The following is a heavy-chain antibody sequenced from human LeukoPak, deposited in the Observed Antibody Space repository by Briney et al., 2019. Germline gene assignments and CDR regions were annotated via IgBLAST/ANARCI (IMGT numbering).Heavy chain of an antibody. CDR1: GFTFRSYG. V-gene: IGHV3-30*02. CDR2: IGYDGSNK. CDR3: AQDSYYYYIDV. Sequence: GGSLRLSCAASGFTFRSYGMHWVRQAPGKGLEWVTFIGYDGSNKYYTDSVKGRFTISRDNSKNTLYLQMNSLRAEDTAIYYCAQDSYYYYIDVWGKGNTVTVSS. J-gene: IGHJ6*03.